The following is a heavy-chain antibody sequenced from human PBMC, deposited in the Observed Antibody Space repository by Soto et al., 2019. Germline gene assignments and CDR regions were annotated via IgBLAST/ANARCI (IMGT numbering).Heavy chain of an antibody. CDR2: ISHDGSNK. J-gene: IGHJ4*02. D-gene: IGHD5-18*01. CDR1: GFTFSSYA. CDR3: AKNTGYSYGFPFDY. Sequence: QVQLVESGGGVVQPGRSLRLSCAASGFTFSSYAMHWVRQAPGKGLAWVAIISHDGSNKYYADSVEGRFTISRDNSKNTLYLQMNCLRAEDTAVYYCAKNTGYSYGFPFDYGGQGTLVTVSS. V-gene: IGHV3-30*18.